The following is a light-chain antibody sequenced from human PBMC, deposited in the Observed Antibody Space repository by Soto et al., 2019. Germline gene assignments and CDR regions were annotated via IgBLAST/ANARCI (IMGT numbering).Light chain of an antibody. J-gene: IGLJ1*01. CDR2: DVN. V-gene: IGLV2-11*01. CDR3: CSYAGEYKYV. Sequence: QSALTQPRSVSGSPGQSVTISCTGSSSDVGAYNFASWYQQHPGAAPKLLIHDVNKRPPGVPDRFSAPKSGNTASLTISGLQAEDEADYYCCSYAGEYKYVFGSGTKLTVL. CDR1: SSDVGAYNF.